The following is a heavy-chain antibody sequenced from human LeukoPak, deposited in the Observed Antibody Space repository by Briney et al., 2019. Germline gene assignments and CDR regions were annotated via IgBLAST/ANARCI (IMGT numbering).Heavy chain of an antibody. CDR3: ARHRSPSSLSFFDI. Sequence: SETLSLTCTVSGASISSYYWSWIRQPPGKGLEWIGYIYTSETTNFNPALRSRVTISIDTSKNQVPLRLSSVTAADTALYYCARHRSPSSLSFFDIWGQGMLVIVSS. CDR1: GASISSYY. D-gene: IGHD2-2*01. V-gene: IGHV4-4*09. CDR2: IYTSETT. J-gene: IGHJ4*02.